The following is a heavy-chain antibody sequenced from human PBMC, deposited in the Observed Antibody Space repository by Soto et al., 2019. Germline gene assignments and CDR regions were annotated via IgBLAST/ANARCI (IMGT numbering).Heavy chain of an antibody. CDR1: GYTFTSYD. J-gene: IGHJ3*02. Sequence: ASVKVSCKASGYTFTSYDINWVRQATGQGLEWMGWMNPNSGNTGYAQKFQGRVTMTRNTSISTAYMELSSLRSEDTAVYYCTRVVYSSSSDAFDIWGQGTMVTVSS. V-gene: IGHV1-8*02. D-gene: IGHD6-6*01. CDR3: TRVVYSSSSDAFDI. CDR2: MNPNSGNT.